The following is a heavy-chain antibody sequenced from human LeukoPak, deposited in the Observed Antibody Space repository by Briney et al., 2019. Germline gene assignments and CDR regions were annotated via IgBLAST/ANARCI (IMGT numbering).Heavy chain of an antibody. CDR1: GGTFSSYA. D-gene: IGHD4-17*01. CDR2: IIPIFGTA. J-gene: IGHJ4*02. CDR3: AGAVTTSANFDY. V-gene: IGHV1-69*01. Sequence: ASVKVSCKASGGTFSSYAISWVRQAPGQGLEWMGGIIPIFGTANYAQKFQGRVTITADESTSTAYMELSSLRSEDTAVYYCAGAVTTSANFDYWGQGTLVTVSS.